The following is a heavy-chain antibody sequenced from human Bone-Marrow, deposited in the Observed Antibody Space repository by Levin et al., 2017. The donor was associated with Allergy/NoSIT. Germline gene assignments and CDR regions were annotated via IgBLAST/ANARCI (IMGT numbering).Heavy chain of an antibody. D-gene: IGHD6-19*01. Sequence: GGSLRLSCAASGFTFSSYSMNWVRQAPGKGLEWVSSISSSSSYIYYADSVKGRFTISRDNAKNSLYLQMNSLRAEDTAVYYCARARTVIAVAGNWFDPWGQGTLVTVSS. CDR3: ARARTVIAVAGNWFDP. V-gene: IGHV3-21*01. CDR2: ISSSSSYI. J-gene: IGHJ5*02. CDR1: GFTFSSYS.